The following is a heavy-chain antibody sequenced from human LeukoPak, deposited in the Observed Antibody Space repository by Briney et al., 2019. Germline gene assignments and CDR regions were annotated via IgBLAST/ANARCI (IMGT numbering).Heavy chain of an antibody. CDR2: IQDDGSNK. CDR3: AKGHAPGIVAIGIFDY. CDR1: GFTFSSYG. Sequence: GVSLRLSCAASGFTFSSYGMHWVRQAPGKGLEWVTFIQDDGSNKYYADSVEGRFTISRDKSKNTLYLHMNSLRAEDTAVYYCAKGHAPGIVAIGIFDYWGQGTLITVSS. V-gene: IGHV3-30*02. D-gene: IGHD5-12*01. J-gene: IGHJ4*02.